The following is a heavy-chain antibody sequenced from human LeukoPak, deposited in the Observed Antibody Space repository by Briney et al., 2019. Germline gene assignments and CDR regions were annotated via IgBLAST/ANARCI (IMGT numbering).Heavy chain of an antibody. V-gene: IGHV4-59*01. J-gene: IGHJ5*02. D-gene: IGHD2-2*01. CDR1: GGSISSYY. CDR3: ARGGAAMLSWFDP. CDR2: IYYSGST. Sequence: SETLSLTCTVSGGSISSYYWSWIRQPPGKGLEWIGYIYYSGSTNYNPSLKSRVTISVDTSKNQFSLKLSSVTAADTAVYYCARGGAAMLSWFDPWGQGTLVTVSS.